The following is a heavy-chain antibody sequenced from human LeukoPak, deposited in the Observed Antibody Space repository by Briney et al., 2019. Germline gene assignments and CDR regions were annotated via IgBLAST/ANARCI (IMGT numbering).Heavy chain of an antibody. Sequence: ASVKVSCKASGYAFSAYYMHWVRQAPGQGLEWMGWINPDSGGTNYAQKFQGRVIMTRDTSVSTAYMELSRLASDDTAIYYCARLLMGPLDYWGQGTLVTVSS. D-gene: IGHD2-21*01. CDR2: INPDSGGT. J-gene: IGHJ4*02. CDR3: ARLLMGPLDY. CDR1: GYAFSAYY. V-gene: IGHV1-2*02.